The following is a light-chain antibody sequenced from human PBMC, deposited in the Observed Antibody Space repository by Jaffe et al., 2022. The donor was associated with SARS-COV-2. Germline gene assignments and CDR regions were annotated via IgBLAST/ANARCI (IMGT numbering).Light chain of an antibody. CDR3: QVWDSSSDHAGV. J-gene: IGLJ2*01. CDR2: YDS. V-gene: IGLV3-21*04. Sequence: SYVLTQPPSVSVAPGTTARITCGGNNIGSKNVHWYQQRPGQAPVLVIYYDSDRPSGIPERFSGSNSGNTATLTISRVEAGDEADYYCQVWDSSSDHAGVFGGGTKLTVL. CDR1: NIGSKN.